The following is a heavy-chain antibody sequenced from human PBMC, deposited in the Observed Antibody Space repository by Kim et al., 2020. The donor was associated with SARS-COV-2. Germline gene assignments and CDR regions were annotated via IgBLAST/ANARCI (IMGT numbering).Heavy chain of an antibody. J-gene: IGHJ6*02. V-gene: IGHV4-59*13. CDR2: IYYSGST. D-gene: IGHD3-9*01. CDR1: GGSISSYY. Sequence: SETLSLTCTVSGGSISSYYWSWIRQPPGKGLEWIGYIYYSGSTNYNPSLKSRVTISVDTSKNQFSLKLSSVTAADTAVYYCARGGVLRYFDWLLLRDPGDYYYGMDVWGQGTTVTVSS. CDR3: ARGGVLRYFDWLLLRDPGDYYYGMDV.